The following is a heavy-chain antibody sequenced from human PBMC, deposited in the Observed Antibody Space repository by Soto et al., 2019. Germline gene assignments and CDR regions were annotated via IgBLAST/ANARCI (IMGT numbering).Heavy chain of an antibody. CDR1: GGSISSSIYY. J-gene: IGHJ5*02. Sequence: SETPYLICTVSGGSISSSIYYWVWIRQPPGKGLEWIGSIYYSGSTYYNPSLKSRVTISVDTSKNQFSLKLSSVTAADTAVYYCARHEFGDYWWFDPWGQGTLVTVSS. CDR2: IYYSGST. D-gene: IGHD4-17*01. CDR3: ARHEFGDYWWFDP. V-gene: IGHV4-39*01.